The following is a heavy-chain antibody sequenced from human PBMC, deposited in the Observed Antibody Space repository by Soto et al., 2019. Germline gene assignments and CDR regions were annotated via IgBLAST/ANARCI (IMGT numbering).Heavy chain of an antibody. Sequence: EVQLLESGGDLVQPGGSLRLSCVASDFIFSAYAMSWVRQAPGKGLEWVSGISVSGSSTYYADSVKGRFSVSRDNSENTLFLQMNGLRAEDTAVYYCVKDLGDYGDFTFAYWGQGTLVAVSS. CDR3: VKDLGDYGDFTFAY. CDR1: DFIFSAYA. D-gene: IGHD4-17*01. V-gene: IGHV3-23*01. J-gene: IGHJ4*02. CDR2: ISVSGSST.